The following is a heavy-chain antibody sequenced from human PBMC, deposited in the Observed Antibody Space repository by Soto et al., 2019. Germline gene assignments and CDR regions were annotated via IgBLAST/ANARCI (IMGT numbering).Heavy chain of an antibody. V-gene: IGHV3-53*01. CDR2: IYSSGST. D-gene: IGHD2-8*01. J-gene: IGHJ4*02. CDR1: GFTDSNNY. CDR3: ARVCSDTQPVVDY. Sequence: PVGSLRLSCAASGFTDSNNYMTWGRQAPGKGLEGVSFIYSSGSTYYADSVKGRFTISRDNFKNTLYLQMNSLRAEDTAVHHCARVCSDTQPVVDYCGPGTLVTVSS.